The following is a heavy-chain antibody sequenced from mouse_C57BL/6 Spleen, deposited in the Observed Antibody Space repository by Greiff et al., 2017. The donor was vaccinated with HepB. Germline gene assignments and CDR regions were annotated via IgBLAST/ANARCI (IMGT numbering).Heavy chain of an antibody. CDR2: ISDGGSYT. V-gene: IGHV5-4*03. CDR1: GFTFSSYA. CDR3: ARVDYDHYFDY. Sequence: EVMLVESGGGLVKPGGSLKLSCAASGFTFSSYAMSWVRQTPEKRLEWVATISDGGSYTYYPDNVKGRFTISRNNAKNNLYLQMSHLKSEDTAMYYCARVDYDHYFDYWGQGTTLTVSS. J-gene: IGHJ2*01. D-gene: IGHD2-4*01.